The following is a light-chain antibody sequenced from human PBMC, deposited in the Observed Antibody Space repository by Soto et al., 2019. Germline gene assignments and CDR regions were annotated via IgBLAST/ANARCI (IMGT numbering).Light chain of an antibody. CDR3: QEYSKWPLFT. Sequence: EIVVTQFPGMMSVSPGDRATLSCRASQSVGRNLAWYQQKPGQAPTLLIYAASTRATGLPARFSGSGSGTDFTLTISSLQSEDFAVYYCQEYSKWPLFTFGPGTRVDIK. CDR2: AAS. CDR1: QSVGRN. J-gene: IGKJ3*01. V-gene: IGKV3-15*01.